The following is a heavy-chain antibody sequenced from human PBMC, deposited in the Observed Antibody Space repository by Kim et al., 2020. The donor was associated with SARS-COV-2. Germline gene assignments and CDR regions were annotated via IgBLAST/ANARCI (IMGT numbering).Heavy chain of an antibody. Sequence: SETLSLTCAVYGGSFSGYYWSWIRQPPGKGLEWIGEINHSGSTNYNPSLKSRVTISVDTSKNQFSLKLSSVTAADTAVYYCARSYYAPWWGQGTLVTVSS. CDR2: INHSGST. CDR3: ARSYYAPW. D-gene: IGHD3-10*01. J-gene: IGHJ4*02. CDR1: GGSFSGYY. V-gene: IGHV4-34*01.